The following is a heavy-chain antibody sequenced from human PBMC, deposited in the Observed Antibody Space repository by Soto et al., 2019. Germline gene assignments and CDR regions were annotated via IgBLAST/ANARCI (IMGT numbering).Heavy chain of an antibody. J-gene: IGHJ4*01. Sequence: TGGSLRLSCAALGFTFSDHYMDWVRQAPGKGLEGVGRIRNKANSYTTEYAASVKGRFTISRDDSKNLLFLQMFSLKTEDTAVYYCSRAGILTTPYYFDYWGQGTLVTVSS. CDR3: SRAGILTTPYYFDY. CDR1: GFTFSDHY. CDR2: IRNKANSYTT. D-gene: IGHD2-21*01. V-gene: IGHV3-72*01.